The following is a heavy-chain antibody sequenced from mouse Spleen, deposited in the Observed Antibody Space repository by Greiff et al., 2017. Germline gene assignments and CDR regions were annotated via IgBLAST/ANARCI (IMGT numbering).Heavy chain of an antibody. J-gene: IGHJ1*03. CDR2: ISSGGDYI. CDR3: TLITTVYWYFDV. V-gene: IGHV5-9-1*02. Sequence: EVKLVESGEGLVKPGGSLKLSCAASGFTFSSYAMSWVRQTPEKRLEWVAYISSGGDYIYYADTVKGRFTISRDNARNTLYLQMSSLKSEDTAMYYCTLITTVYWYFDVWGTGTTVTVSS. D-gene: IGHD1-1*01. CDR1: GFTFSSYA.